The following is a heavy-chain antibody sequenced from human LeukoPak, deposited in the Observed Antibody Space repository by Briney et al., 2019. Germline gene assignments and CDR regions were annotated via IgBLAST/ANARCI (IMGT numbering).Heavy chain of an antibody. V-gene: IGHV4-61*01. D-gene: IGHD3-22*01. Sequence: SETLSLTCTVSGGSVSSGSYYWSWIRQPPGKGLEWIGYIYYSGSTNYNPSLKSRVTISVDTSKNQFSLKLSSVTAADTAVYYCARAGAYYYDSSGYYPYYFDYWGQGTLVTVSS. CDR2: IYYSGST. J-gene: IGHJ4*02. CDR3: ARAGAYYYDSSGYYPYYFDY. CDR1: GGSVSSGSYY.